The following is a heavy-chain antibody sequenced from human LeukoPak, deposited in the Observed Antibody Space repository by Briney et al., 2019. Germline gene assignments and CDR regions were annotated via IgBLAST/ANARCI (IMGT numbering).Heavy chain of an antibody. CDR3: ARVFGNWVDY. V-gene: IGHV4-61*02. J-gene: IGHJ4*02. CDR2: IYTSGST. CDR1: GGSISSGSYY. Sequence: SETLSLTCTVSGGSISSGSYYWSWIRQPAGKGLEWIGRIYTSGSTNYNPSLKSRVTISVDTSKNQFSLKLSSVTAADTAVYYCARVFGNWVDYWGQGTLVTVSS. D-gene: IGHD4-23*01.